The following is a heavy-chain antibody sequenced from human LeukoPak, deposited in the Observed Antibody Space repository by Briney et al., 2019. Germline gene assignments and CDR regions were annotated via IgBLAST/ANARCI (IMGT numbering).Heavy chain of an antibody. Sequence: ASETLSLTCTVSDDSISDYYRGWIRQPPGKGLEWIGYIYYSGSTNYNPSLKSRVTISVDTSKNQFSLKLSSVTAADTAVYYCQACISADLYFDYWGQGTLVTVSS. D-gene: IGHD1-26*01. V-gene: IGHV4-59*08. CDR2: IYYSGST. CDR1: DDSISDYY. CDR3: QACISADLYFDY. J-gene: IGHJ4*02.